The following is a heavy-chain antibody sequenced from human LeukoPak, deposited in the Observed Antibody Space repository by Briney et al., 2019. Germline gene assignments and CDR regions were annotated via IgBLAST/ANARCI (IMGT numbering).Heavy chain of an antibody. V-gene: IGHV1-2*02. CDR2: INPNSGGT. J-gene: IGHJ4*02. CDR1: GYTFIGYY. CDR3: ARDDKAVAGTGEEGDY. Sequence: ASVKVSCKTSGYTFIGYYMHWVRQAPGQGLEWMGWINPNSGGTNYAQKFQGRATMTRDTSISTAYMELSRLRSDDTAVYYCARDDKAVAGTGEEGDYWGQGTLVTVSS. D-gene: IGHD6-19*01.